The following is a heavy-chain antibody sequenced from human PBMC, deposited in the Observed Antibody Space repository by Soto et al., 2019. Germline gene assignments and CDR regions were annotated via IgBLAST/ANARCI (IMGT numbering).Heavy chain of an antibody. CDR2: IIPILGIA. CDR1: GGTFSSYT. CDR3: ARENGLWLGEFDY. D-gene: IGHD3-10*01. Sequence: GASVKVSCKASGGTFSSYTISWVRQAPGQGLEWMGRIIPILGIANYAQKFQGRVTITADKSTSTAYMELSSLRSEDTAVYYCARENGLWLGEFDYSAQRTPVTVSS. V-gene: IGHV1-69*04. J-gene: IGHJ4*02.